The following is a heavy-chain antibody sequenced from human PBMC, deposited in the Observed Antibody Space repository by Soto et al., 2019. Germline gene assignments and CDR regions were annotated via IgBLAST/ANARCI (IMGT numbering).Heavy chain of an antibody. V-gene: IGHV3-15*01. Sequence: GGSLRLSCAASGFTFSNAWMSWVRQAPGKGLEWVGRIKIKTDGGTTDYAAPVKGRFTISRDDSKNTLYLQMNSLKTEDTAVYYCTTPNMTQANWGQGTPVTVSS. J-gene: IGHJ4*02. CDR1: GFTFSNAW. CDR2: IKIKTDGGTT. CDR3: TTPNMTQAN.